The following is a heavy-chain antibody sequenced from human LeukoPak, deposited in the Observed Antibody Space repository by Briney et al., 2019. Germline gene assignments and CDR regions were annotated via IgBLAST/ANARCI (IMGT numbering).Heavy chain of an antibody. J-gene: IGHJ4*02. Sequence: GGSLRLSCAASGFTVSSNYMSWVRQAPGKGLEWVSVIYSGGNTYYADSVKGRFTISRDNSKNTLYLQMNSLRAEDTAVYYCAREADSGYYRTVDYWGQGTMVTVS. V-gene: IGHV3-53*01. CDR1: GFTVSSNY. CDR2: IYSGGNT. D-gene: IGHD2-15*01. CDR3: AREADSGYYRTVDY.